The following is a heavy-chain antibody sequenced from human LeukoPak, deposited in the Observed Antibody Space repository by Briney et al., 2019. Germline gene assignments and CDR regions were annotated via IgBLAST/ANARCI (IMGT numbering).Heavy chain of an antibody. CDR1: GFTFSSYS. J-gene: IGHJ2*01. CDR2: ISSSSNTI. V-gene: IGHV3-48*02. CDR3: ARVLTGDRHWYFDL. Sequence: GRSLRLSCAASGFTFSSYSTNWVRQAPGKGLEWVSYISSSSNTINYADSVKGRFTISRDNAKNSLYLQMNSLRDEDTAVYYCARVLTGDRHWYFDLWGRGTLVTVSS. D-gene: IGHD7-27*01.